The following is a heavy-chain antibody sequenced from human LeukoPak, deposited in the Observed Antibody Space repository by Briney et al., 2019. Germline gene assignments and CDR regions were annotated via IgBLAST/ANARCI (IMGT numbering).Heavy chain of an antibody. D-gene: IGHD6-6*01. CDR2: SYYSGST. V-gene: IGHV4-59*08. CDR3: ARQSISSRRAFDI. CDR1: GGSISNYY. J-gene: IGHJ3*02. Sequence: SETLSLTCSVSGGSISNYYWSWIRQPPGKGLEYIGYSYYSGSTDYNPSLKSRVTISVDTSMNQFSLMLTSVTAADSAVYYCARQSISSRRAFDIWGQGTMVTVSS.